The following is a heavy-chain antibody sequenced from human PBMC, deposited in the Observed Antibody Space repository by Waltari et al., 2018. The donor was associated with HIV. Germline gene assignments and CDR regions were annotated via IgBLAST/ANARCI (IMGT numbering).Heavy chain of an antibody. Sequence: LLESGGGLVLPGGSLRLSCAASGFTLSAYAMTWVRQAPGKGLEWVAHIGVGHDTYYADSVKGRFTASRDDSKSTLYLQLNSLRAEDTALYFCAKDAFARNGIFDAFDVWGLGTRVTVSS. CDR2: IGVGHDT. CDR1: GFTLSAYA. CDR3: AKDAFARNGIFDAFDV. J-gene: IGHJ3*01. D-gene: IGHD2-8*01. V-gene: IGHV3-23*01.